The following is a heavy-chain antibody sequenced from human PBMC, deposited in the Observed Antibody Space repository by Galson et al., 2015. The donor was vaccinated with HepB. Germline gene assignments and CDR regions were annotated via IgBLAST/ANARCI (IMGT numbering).Heavy chain of an antibody. V-gene: IGHV1-2*02. CDR1: GYTFTGYY. Sequence: SVKVSCKASGYTFTGYYMHWVRQAPGQGLEWMGWINPNSGGTNYAQKFQGRVTMTRDTSISTAYMELSRLRSDDTAVYYCARDGSISVYWSGGSCPLLFDYWGQGTLVTVSS. J-gene: IGHJ4*02. CDR3: ARDGSISVYWSGGSCPLLFDY. CDR2: INPNSGGT. D-gene: IGHD2-15*01.